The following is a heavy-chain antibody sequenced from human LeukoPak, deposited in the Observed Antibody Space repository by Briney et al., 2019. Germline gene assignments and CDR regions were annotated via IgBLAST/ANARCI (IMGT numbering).Heavy chain of an antibody. CDR1: GGSISSYY. D-gene: IGHD2-15*01. V-gene: IGHV4-59*01. CDR3: ARVYSGYYYYYMDV. Sequence: SETLSLTCIVSGGSISSYYWSWIRQPPGKGLEWIGYIYYSGSTNYNPSLKSRVTISVDTSKNQFSLKLSSVTAADTAVYYCARVYSGYYYYYMDVWGKGTTVTISS. CDR2: IYYSGST. J-gene: IGHJ6*03.